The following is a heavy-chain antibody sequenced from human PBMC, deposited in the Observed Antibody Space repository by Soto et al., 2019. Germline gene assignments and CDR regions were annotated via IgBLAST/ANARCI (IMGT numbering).Heavy chain of an antibody. CDR3: ARIKRGSAATYYYYYGMDV. Sequence: QLQLQESGPGLVKPSETLSLTCTVSGGSISSSSYYWGWIRQPPGKGLEWIGSIYYSGSTYYNPSLKSRVTISVDTSKNQCSLKPSSVTAADTAVYYCARIKRGSAATYYYYYGMDVWGQGTTVTVSS. J-gene: IGHJ6*02. D-gene: IGHD2-15*01. CDR2: IYYSGST. V-gene: IGHV4-39*01. CDR1: GGSISSSSYY.